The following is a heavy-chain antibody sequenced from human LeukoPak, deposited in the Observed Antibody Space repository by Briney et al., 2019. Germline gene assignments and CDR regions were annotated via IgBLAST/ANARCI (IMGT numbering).Heavy chain of an antibody. Sequence: SETLSLTCTVSGGSFSSYYWSWIRQPAEKGLEWIGYISYSGSTNYNPSLKSRVTISLDTSRNQFSLKVRSVTAADTAVYYCARGFDSKSTYFDYWGQGTLVTVSS. CDR2: ISYSGST. CDR1: GGSFSSYY. D-gene: IGHD5-12*01. CDR3: ARGFDSKSTYFDY. J-gene: IGHJ4*02. V-gene: IGHV4-59*01.